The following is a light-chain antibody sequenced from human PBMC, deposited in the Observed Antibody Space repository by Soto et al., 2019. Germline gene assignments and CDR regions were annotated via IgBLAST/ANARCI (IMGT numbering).Light chain of an antibody. CDR3: QQYGSSPIT. CDR1: QSITSSY. V-gene: IGKV3-20*01. CDR2: GAS. Sequence: EIVLTQSPGTLSLSPGERATLSCRASQSITSSYLAWYQQKPGQAPRLLIYGASSRATGIPERFSGSGSGTDFTLTVSRLEPEDFAVFYCQQYGSSPITFGQGTRLEIK. J-gene: IGKJ5*01.